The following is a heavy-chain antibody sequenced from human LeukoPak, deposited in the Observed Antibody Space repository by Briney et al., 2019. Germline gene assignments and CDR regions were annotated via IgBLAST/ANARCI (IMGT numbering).Heavy chain of an antibody. J-gene: IGHJ5*02. D-gene: IGHD2-21*01. Sequence: SETLSLTCAVSGYSISSGYYWSWIRQSPGRGLEWIGAIYHTGDTYYNPSLNSRVIISVDTSTDQFSLKISSATAADTAVYYCARQGYCRDSNCYRWFDPWGQGTLVTVSS. CDR3: ARQGYCRDSNCYRWFDP. CDR1: GYSISSGYY. CDR2: IYHTGDT. V-gene: IGHV4-38-2*01.